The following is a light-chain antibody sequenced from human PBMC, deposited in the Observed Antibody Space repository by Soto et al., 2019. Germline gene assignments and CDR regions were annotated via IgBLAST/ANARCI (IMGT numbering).Light chain of an antibody. V-gene: IGKV1-27*01. CDR1: QDIRKS. J-gene: IGKJ4*01. Sequence: DIEMTQSPSSLSASVGDRVTITCRASQDIRKSLVWYQQKPGKVPKLLIDSAFTLQSGVPIRFSGSGSGTDFTLTISSLQPEDGATYYCQKYDTISLTFGGGTKVEI. CDR2: SAF. CDR3: QKYDTISLT.